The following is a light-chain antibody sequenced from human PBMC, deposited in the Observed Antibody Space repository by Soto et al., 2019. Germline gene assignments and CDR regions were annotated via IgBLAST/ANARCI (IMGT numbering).Light chain of an antibody. CDR2: EVN. CDR1: NSDVGGSNF. V-gene: IGLV2-14*01. Sequence: QSALTQPASVSGSPGQSITISCTGTNSDVGGSNFVSWYQHHPGKAPKLMIFEVNSRPSGVSSRFSGSKSGNTASLTISGLQAQDEAYYYCSSYVDTDAHVLFGGGTKVTVL. J-gene: IGLJ2*01. CDR3: SSYVDTDAHVL.